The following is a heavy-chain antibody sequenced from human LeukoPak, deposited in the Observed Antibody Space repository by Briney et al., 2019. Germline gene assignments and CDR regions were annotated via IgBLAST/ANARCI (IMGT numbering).Heavy chain of an antibody. Sequence: GESLKISCKGIGDKFSTYWIGWVRQMPGKGLEWMGIIYPGHSDTKYSPSFQGQVTMSADRSINTAYLQWSSLKASDTAIYYCARAPLDSSGNHWGVWFDPWGQGTLVTVSS. D-gene: IGHD3-22*01. CDR1: GDKFSTYW. J-gene: IGHJ5*02. CDR3: ARAPLDSSGNHWGVWFDP. CDR2: IYPGHSDT. V-gene: IGHV5-51*01.